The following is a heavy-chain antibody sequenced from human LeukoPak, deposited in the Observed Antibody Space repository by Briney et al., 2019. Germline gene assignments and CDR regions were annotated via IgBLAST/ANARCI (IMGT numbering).Heavy chain of an antibody. CDR3: ARVMAVGSVVAATHLGFDY. D-gene: IGHD2-15*01. J-gene: IGHJ4*02. CDR1: GFTFDDYT. V-gene: IGHV3-7*03. Sequence: GGSLRLSCAASGFTFDDYTMHWVRQAPGKGLEWVANIKQDGSEKYYVDSVKGRFTISRDNSKNTLYLQMNSLRAEDTAVYYCARVMAVGSVVAATHLGFDYWGQGTLVTVSS. CDR2: IKQDGSEK.